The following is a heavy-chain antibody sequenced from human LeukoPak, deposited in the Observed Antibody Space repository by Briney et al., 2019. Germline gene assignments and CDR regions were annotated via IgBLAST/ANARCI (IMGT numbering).Heavy chain of an antibody. J-gene: IGHJ4*02. CDR3: ARGSSWDNYFDY. CDR2: ISYDGSNK. Sequence: PGGSLRLSCAASGFTFSSYAMHWVRQAPGKGLEWVAVISYDGSNKYYADSVKGRFTISRDNSKNTLYLQMNSLRAEDTAVYYCARGSSWDNYFDYWGQGTLVTVSS. V-gene: IGHV3-30-3*01. D-gene: IGHD6-13*01. CDR1: GFTFSSYA.